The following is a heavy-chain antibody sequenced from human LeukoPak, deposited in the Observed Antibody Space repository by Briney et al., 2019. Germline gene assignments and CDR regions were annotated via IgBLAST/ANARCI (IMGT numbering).Heavy chain of an antibody. Sequence: KTGGSLRLSCVDSGFTFSNYAMNWVRQAPGKGLEWVSSISSSSSYIYYAESVRGRFTISRDDSKNTLYLQMNSLRAEDTAVYYCAKDLGRYRNNYFDYWGQGTLVTVSS. CDR2: ISSSSSYI. J-gene: IGHJ4*02. CDR1: GFTFSNYA. D-gene: IGHD1-26*01. CDR3: AKDLGRYRNNYFDY. V-gene: IGHV3-21*04.